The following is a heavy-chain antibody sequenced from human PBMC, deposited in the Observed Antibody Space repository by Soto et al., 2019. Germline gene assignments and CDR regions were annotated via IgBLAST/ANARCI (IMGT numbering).Heavy chain of an antibody. J-gene: IGHJ4*02. D-gene: IGHD6-19*01. CDR2: IIPTLGTP. CDR3: ARVGLGAYDY. CDR1: GGIFSNFA. V-gene: IGHV1-69*01. Sequence: QVQLVQSGAEVKKPGSSMKVSCKASGGIFSNFAFNWMRQAPGQGLEWMGGIIPTLGTPHYAQKFLGRVTINADDSTRTVYMEMSSLTVEDTAVYYCARVGLGAYDYWGQGTLVIVSS.